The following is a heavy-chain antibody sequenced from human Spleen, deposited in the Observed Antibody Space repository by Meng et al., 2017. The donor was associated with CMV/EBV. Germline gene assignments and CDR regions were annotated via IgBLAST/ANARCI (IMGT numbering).Heavy chain of an antibody. J-gene: IGHJ4*02. CDR1: GFTFSSYW. Sequence: GGSLRLSCAAFGFTFSSYWMHWVRQAPGKGLVWVSRINSDGSSTSYADSVKGRFTISRDNAKNTLYLQMNSLRTEDTAVYYCARDRYFQGYCSSTTCYSPEYYFDYWGQGTLVTVSS. CDR2: INSDGSST. V-gene: IGHV3-74*01. CDR3: ARDRYFQGYCSSTTCYSPEYYFDY. D-gene: IGHD2-2*01.